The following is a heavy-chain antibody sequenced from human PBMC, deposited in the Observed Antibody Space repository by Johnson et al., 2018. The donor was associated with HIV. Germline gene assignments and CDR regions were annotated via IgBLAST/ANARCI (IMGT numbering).Heavy chain of an antibody. D-gene: IGHD6-13*01. Sequence: QMLLVESGGGVVQPGRSLRLSCAASGFTFSSYAMHWVRQAPGKGLEWVAVISYDGSNKYYADSVNGRFTISRDNSKNTLYLQMNSLRAEDTAVYYCARELGYSSSNDAFDIWGQGTMVTVSS. CDR2: ISYDGSNK. V-gene: IGHV3-30*04. CDR1: GFTFSSYA. J-gene: IGHJ3*02. CDR3: ARELGYSSSNDAFDI.